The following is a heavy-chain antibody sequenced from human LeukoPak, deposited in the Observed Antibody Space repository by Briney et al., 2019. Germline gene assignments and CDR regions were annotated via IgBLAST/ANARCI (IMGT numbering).Heavy chain of an antibody. CDR1: GGSISSGGYY. Sequence: SETLSLTCTVSGGSISSGGYYWSWIRQHPGKGLEWIGYIYYRGSTYYNPSLKSRVTISVDTSKNQFSLKLSSVTAADTAVYYCARGHGRRITMVRGVIYAFDIWGQGTMVTVSS. CDR2: IYYRGST. CDR3: ARGHGRRITMVRGVIYAFDI. D-gene: IGHD3-10*01. J-gene: IGHJ3*02. V-gene: IGHV4-31*03.